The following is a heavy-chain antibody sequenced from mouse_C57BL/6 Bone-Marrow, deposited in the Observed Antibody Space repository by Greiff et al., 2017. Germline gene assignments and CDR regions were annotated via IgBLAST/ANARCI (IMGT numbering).Heavy chain of an antibody. CDR1: GFSLTSYA. V-gene: IGHV2-9-1*01. CDR2: IWTGGGT. Sequence: VQLVESGPGLVAPSQSLSITCTVSGFSLTSYAISWVRQPPGKGLEWLGVIWTGGGTNYNSALKSRLSISKDNSKSQVFLKMNSLQTDDTARYYCARSNYGSSPYYFDYWGQGTTLTVSS. J-gene: IGHJ2*01. D-gene: IGHD1-1*01. CDR3: ARSNYGSSPYYFDY.